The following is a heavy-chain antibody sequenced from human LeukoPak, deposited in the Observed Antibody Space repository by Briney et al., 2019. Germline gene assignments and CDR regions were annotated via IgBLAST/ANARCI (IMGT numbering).Heavy chain of an antibody. CDR1: GFTFSNSW. CDR3: ARTRDRY. V-gene: IGHV3-7*03. J-gene: IGHJ4*02. Sequence: GGSLRLSCAASGFTFSNSWMGWVRQAPGKGLEWVATIKYDGSEKYYVDSVKGRFTISRGNAKNSLYLQVNSLRGDDTAVYYCARTRDRYWGQGTLVTVCS. CDR2: IKYDGSEK.